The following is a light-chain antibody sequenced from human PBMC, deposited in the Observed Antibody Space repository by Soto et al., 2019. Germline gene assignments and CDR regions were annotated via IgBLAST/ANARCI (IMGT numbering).Light chain of an antibody. J-gene: IGKJ5*01. CDR1: QSVTTS. V-gene: IGKV3-11*01. CDR3: QQRSNWPIT. CDR2: DAS. Sequence: EIVLTQSPATLSLSPGERATLSCRASQSVTTSLAWYQQKPGQAPRLLIYDASNRATDIPARFSGSGSGTDFTLTISSLEPEDFALYYCQQRSNWPITFGQGTRLEIK.